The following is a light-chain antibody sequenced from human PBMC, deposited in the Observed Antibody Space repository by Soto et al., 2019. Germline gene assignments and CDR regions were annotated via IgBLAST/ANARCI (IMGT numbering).Light chain of an antibody. Sequence: DIQLTQSPSSLSASVGDRVTMTCRASQDISNYLAWYQQKPGKVPNLLMYGASALRSGVPSRFSGSGSGTDFTLTISSLQPEDVATYYCQKYNSAPWTFGQGTKVEIK. V-gene: IGKV1-27*01. CDR1: QDISNY. J-gene: IGKJ1*01. CDR3: QKYNSAPWT. CDR2: GAS.